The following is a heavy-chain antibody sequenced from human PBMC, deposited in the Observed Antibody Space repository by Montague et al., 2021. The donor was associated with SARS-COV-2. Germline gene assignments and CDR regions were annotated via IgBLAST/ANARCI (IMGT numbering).Heavy chain of an antibody. CDR2: IYWYDDK. J-gene: IGHJ4*02. V-gene: IGHV2-5*01. CDR1: GFSLSTSKVG. CDR3: AHSPSYYDLLTGYYNGPFDS. D-gene: IGHD3-9*01. Sequence: PALVKPTQTLTLTCTFSGFSLSTSKVGVGWIRQPPGKALEWLALIYWYDDKRYSPSLKSRLTITKDTSKNQVVLTMTNMGPVDTATYYCAHSPSYYDLLTGYYNGPFDSWGQGTLVTVSS.